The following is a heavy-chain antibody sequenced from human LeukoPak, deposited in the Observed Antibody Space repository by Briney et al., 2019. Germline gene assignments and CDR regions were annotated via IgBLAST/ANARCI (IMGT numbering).Heavy chain of an antibody. Sequence: SLRLSCAASGFTFDDYAMHWVRQAPGKGLEWVSGISWNSGSIGYADSVKGRFTISRDNAKNSLYLQMNSLRAEDTALYYCAKDIRGVGTEYFQHWGQGTLVTVSS. J-gene: IGHJ1*01. V-gene: IGHV3-9*01. D-gene: IGHD3-10*01. CDR1: GFTFDDYA. CDR2: ISWNSGSI. CDR3: AKDIRGVGTEYFQH.